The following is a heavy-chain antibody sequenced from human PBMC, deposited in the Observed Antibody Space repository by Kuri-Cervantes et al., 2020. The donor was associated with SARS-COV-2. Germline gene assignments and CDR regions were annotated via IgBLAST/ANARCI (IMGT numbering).Heavy chain of an antibody. D-gene: IGHD6-13*01. J-gene: IGHJ4*02. Sequence: GSLRLSCTVSGGSISDYYWSWIRQPPGKGLEWIGDIYYTGSTSYNPSLKSRVAISVDTSKNQFSLKLTSVTAADTAVYYCARNSAFSSSWPLDNWGQGTLVTVSS. CDR2: IYYTGST. V-gene: IGHV4-59*01. CDR1: GGSISDYY. CDR3: ARNSAFSSSWPLDN.